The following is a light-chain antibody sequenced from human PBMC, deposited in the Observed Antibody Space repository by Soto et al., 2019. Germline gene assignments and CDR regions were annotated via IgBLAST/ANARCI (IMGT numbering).Light chain of an antibody. Sequence: TLSPGTLSVSLGEIATLSCRASQSVSSYLAWYQQKPGQAPRLLIFDASTRATGTPARFSGSGSGTDFTLTISSLEPEDFAVYYCQQHSNWPWTFGQGTKVDIK. CDR1: QSVSSY. CDR2: DAS. CDR3: QQHSNWPWT. V-gene: IGKV3-11*01. J-gene: IGKJ1*01.